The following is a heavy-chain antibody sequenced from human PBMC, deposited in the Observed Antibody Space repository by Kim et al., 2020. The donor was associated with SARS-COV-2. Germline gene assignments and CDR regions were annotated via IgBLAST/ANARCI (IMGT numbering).Heavy chain of an antibody. V-gene: IGHV4-30-4*01. CDR2: IYYSGST. CDR1: GGSISSGDYY. D-gene: IGHD6-13*01. J-gene: IGHJ1*01. CDR3: ARVISSSWLDFSIQH. Sequence: SETLSLTCTVSGGSISSGDYYWSWIRQPPGKGLEWIGYIYYSGSTYYNPSLKSRVTISVDTSKNQFSLKLSSVTAADTAVYYCARVISSSWLDFSIQHWGQGTLVTVSS.